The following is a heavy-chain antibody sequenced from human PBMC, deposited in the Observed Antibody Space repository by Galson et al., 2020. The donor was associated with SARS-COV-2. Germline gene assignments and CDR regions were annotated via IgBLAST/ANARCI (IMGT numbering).Heavy chain of an antibody. D-gene: IGHD3-10*01. CDR3: ARHSGPYYYGSGSYKYYYYYYMDV. V-gene: IGHV4-59*08. CDR2: IYYSGST. Sequence: SETLSLTCTVSGGSISSYYWSWIRQPPGKGLEWIGYIYYSGSTNYNPSLQSRVTISVDTSKNQFSLKLSSVTAADTAVYYCARHSGPYYYGSGSYKYYYYYYMDVWGKGTTVTVSS. J-gene: IGHJ6*03. CDR1: GGSISSYY.